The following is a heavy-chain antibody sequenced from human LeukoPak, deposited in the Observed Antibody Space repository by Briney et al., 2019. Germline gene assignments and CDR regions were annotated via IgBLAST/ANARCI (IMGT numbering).Heavy chain of an antibody. CDR3: ANSISGGYSYGFRY. CDR1: GFTFSDYY. V-gene: IGHV3-11*01. Sequence: GGSLRLSCAASGFTFSDYYMSWIRQAPGKGLEWVSYISSSGTTIYYADSVKGRFTISRDNAKNSLYLQMNSLRAEDTAVYYCANSISGGYSYGFRYWGQGTLVTVSS. D-gene: IGHD5-18*01. CDR2: ISSSGTTI. J-gene: IGHJ4*02.